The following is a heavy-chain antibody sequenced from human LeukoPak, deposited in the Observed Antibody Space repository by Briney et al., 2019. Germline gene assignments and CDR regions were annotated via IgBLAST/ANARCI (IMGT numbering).Heavy chain of an antibody. Sequence: SETLSLTCTVSGGSISSSSYYWGWIRQPPGKGLEWIGSIYYSGNTYYNPSLKSRVTISVDTSKNQFSLKLSSVTAADTAVYYCARRRWQRLYYFDYWGQGTLVTVSS. J-gene: IGHJ4*02. CDR3: ARRRWQRLYYFDY. CDR1: GGSISSSSYY. CDR2: IYYSGNT. D-gene: IGHD5-24*01. V-gene: IGHV4-39*01.